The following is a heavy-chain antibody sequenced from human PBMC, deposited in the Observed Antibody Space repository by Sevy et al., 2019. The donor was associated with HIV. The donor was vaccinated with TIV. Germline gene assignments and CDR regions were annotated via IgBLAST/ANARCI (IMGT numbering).Heavy chain of an antibody. CDR1: GFTFGDLY. Sequence: GGSLRLSCAASGFTFGDLYMDWVRQAPGKGLEWVGRIRNKAKTYTTEYAASVKGRFTISRDDSTNSLYLQMNSLKTDDTAVYYCAAVAVDRGYFDIWGRGTLVTVSS. D-gene: IGHD6-19*01. V-gene: IGHV3-72*01. J-gene: IGHJ2*01. CDR2: IRNKAKTYTT. CDR3: AAVAVDRGYFDI.